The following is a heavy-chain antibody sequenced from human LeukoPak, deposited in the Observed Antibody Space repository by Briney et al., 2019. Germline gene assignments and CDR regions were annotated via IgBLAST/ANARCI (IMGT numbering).Heavy chain of an antibody. J-gene: IGHJ5*02. D-gene: IGHD3-22*01. CDR1: GYTFTSYG. Sequence: ASVKVSCKASGYTFTSYGISWVRQAPGQGLEWMGGIIPIFGTANYAQKFQGRVTITADESTSTAYMELSSLRSEDTAVYYCARGVIAVITRTNWFDPWGQGTLVTVSS. CDR3: ARGVIAVITRTNWFDP. CDR2: IIPIFGTA. V-gene: IGHV1-69*13.